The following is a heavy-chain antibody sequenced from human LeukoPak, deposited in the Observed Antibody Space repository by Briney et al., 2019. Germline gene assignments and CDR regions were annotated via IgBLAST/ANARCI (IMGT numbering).Heavy chain of an antibody. CDR1: GFTFSSYG. J-gene: IGHJ4*02. Sequence: GGSLRLSCAASGFTFSSYGMHWVRQAPGKGLEWVAVIWYDGSNKYYADSVKGRFTISRDNSKNTLYLQMNSLRDEDMAIYYCAKDRAPRAAAYYFDCWGQGTLVTVSS. CDR2: IWYDGSNK. V-gene: IGHV3-30*02. CDR3: AKDRAPRAAAYYFDC. D-gene: IGHD6-13*01.